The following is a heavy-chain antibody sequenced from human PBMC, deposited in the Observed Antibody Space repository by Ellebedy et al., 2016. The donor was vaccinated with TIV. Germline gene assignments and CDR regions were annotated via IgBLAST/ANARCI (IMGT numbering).Heavy chain of an antibody. Sequence: PSEILSLTCTVSGGSISRSSYYWGWIRQPPGKGLEWIGNIYYSGDTDYNPSLKSRVTISVDTSKNQFSLKLRSVTAADTAVYYCARNPPTYNWVDSWGQGTLVIVSS. CDR2: IYYSGDT. J-gene: IGHJ5*01. CDR3: ARNPPTYNWVDS. CDR1: GGSISRSSYY. V-gene: IGHV4-39*01.